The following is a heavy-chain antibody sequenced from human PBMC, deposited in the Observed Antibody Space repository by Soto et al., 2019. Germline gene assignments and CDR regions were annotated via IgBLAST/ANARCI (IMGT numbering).Heavy chain of an antibody. CDR1: GGSFSGYY. Sequence: SETLSLTCAVYGGSFSGYYWSWIRQPPGKGLEWIGEINHSGSTNYNPSLKSRVTISVDTSKNQFSLKLSSVTAADTAVYYCARGSRRMVRGVANFDYWGQGTLVTVSS. D-gene: IGHD3-10*01. J-gene: IGHJ4*02. CDR2: INHSGST. CDR3: ARGSRRMVRGVANFDY. V-gene: IGHV4-34*01.